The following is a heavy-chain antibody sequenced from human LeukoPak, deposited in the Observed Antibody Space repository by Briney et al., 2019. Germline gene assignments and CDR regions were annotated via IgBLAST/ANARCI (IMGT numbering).Heavy chain of an antibody. Sequence: PGRSLRLSCAASGFTFDDYAMHWVRQAPGKGLEWVSGISWNSGSIGYADSVKGRFTISRDNAKNSLYLQMNSLRAEDTAVYYCARANYDFWSGYSYYFDYWGQGTLVTVSS. V-gene: IGHV3-9*01. CDR1: GFTFDDYA. J-gene: IGHJ4*02. D-gene: IGHD3-3*01. CDR2: ISWNSGSI. CDR3: ARANYDFWSGYSYYFDY.